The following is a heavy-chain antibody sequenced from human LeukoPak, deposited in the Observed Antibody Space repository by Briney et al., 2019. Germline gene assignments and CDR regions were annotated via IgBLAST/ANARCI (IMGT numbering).Heavy chain of an antibody. CDR1: GGSISSYY. J-gene: IGHJ4*02. V-gene: IGHV4-59*01. CDR3: ARESFSSSGMDY. CDR2: IYYSGST. D-gene: IGHD6-13*01. Sequence: SETLSLTCTVSGGSISSYYWSWIRQPPGKGLEWIGYIYYSGSTNYNPSLESRVTISVDTSKNQFSLKLSSVTAADTAVYYCARESFSSSGMDYWGQGTLVTVSS.